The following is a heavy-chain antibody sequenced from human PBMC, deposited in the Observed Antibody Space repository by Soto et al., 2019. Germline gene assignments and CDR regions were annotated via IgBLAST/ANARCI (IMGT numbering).Heavy chain of an antibody. CDR3: ARDAGSFDY. D-gene: IGHD3-10*01. Sequence: GASVKVSCKASGGTFSRYSITWVRQAPGHGLEWIGRIIPIFGIASYAQKFQGRVTITADTSASTAYMELSSLRSEDTAVYYCARDAGSFDYWGQGTLVTVSS. CDR1: GGTFSRYS. V-gene: IGHV1-69*04. CDR2: IIPIFGIA. J-gene: IGHJ4*02.